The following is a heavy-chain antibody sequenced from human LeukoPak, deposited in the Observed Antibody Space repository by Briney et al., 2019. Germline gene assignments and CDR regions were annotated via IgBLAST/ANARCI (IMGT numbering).Heavy chain of an antibody. V-gene: IGHV4-59*01. CDR1: GASISTYY. CDR2: IYHTGGT. J-gene: IGHJ3*02. Sequence: SETLSLTCIVSGASISTYYWSWFRQPPGKGPEWIGNIYHTGGTNYNPSLKSRVTISVDTSKNQFSLRLTSVTAADTAIYYCAKSAGSKNAFDIWGLGTMVTVSS. CDR3: AKSAGSKNAFDI.